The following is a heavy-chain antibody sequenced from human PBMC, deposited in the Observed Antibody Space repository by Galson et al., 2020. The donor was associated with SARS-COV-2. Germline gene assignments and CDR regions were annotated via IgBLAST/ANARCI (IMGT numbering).Heavy chain of an antibody. Sequence: PGGSLRLSCAASGFTFSNYWMSWVRQAPGKGLEWVANIKQDGSDRYYVDSVKGRFTISSDYAKNSLYLQMNSLRAEDKAVYYCARDQDGYNDFWGQGTLVTVSS. CDR1: GFTFSNYW. CDR2: IKQDGSDR. J-gene: IGHJ4*02. D-gene: IGHD1-1*01. V-gene: IGHV3-7*01. CDR3: ARDQDGYNDF.